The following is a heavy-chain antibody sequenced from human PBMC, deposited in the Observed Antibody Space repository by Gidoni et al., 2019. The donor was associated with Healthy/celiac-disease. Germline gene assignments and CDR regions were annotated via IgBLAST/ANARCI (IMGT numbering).Heavy chain of an antibody. J-gene: IGHJ3*02. CDR2: IYTSGST. CDR3: ARGEETDAFDI. V-gene: IGHV4-61*02. Sequence: QVHLQASGPGLVKPSQTLSLTCTVSGGSISSGSYYWSWIRQPAGKGLEWIGRIYTSGSTNYNPSLKSRVTMSVDTSKNQFSLKLSSVTAADTAVYYCARGEETDAFDIWGQGTMVTVSS. CDR1: GGSISSGSYY.